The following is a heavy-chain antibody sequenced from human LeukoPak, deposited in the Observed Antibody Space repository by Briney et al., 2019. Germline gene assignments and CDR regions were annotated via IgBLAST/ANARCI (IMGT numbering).Heavy chain of an antibody. CDR3: ARGGGDVYNVFDY. CDR2: IYYSGST. D-gene: IGHD5-24*01. V-gene: IGHV4-31*03. Sequence: SETLSLTCTVSGGSISSGGYYWSWIRQQPGKGLEWIGYIYYSGSTYYNPSLKSRVTISVDTSKNQFSLKLSSVSAADTAVYHCARGGGDVYNVFDYWGQGTLVTVSS. J-gene: IGHJ4*02. CDR1: GGSISSGGYY.